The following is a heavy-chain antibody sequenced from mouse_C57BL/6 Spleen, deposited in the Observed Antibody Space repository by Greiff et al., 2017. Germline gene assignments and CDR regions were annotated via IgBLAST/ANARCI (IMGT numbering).Heavy chain of an antibody. J-gene: IGHJ1*03. V-gene: IGHV2-2*01. CDR1: GFSLTSYG. D-gene: IGHD1-1*01. CDR3: ARNNYYGSSSWYFDV. CDR2: IWSGGST. Sequence: VQLQQSGPGLVQPSQCLSITCTVSGFSLTSYGVHWVRQSPGKGLEWLGVIWSGGSTDYKSAFISRQSISKEHSKCQVCFKMNSLQADDTAMYYWARNNYYGSSSWYFDVWGTGTTVTVSS.